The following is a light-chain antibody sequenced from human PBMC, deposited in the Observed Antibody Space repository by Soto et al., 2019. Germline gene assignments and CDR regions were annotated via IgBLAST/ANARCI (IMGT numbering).Light chain of an antibody. CDR2: AAS. CDR3: QQTFGVSYD. J-gene: IGKJ2*01. CDR1: QTINRT. V-gene: IGKV1-39*01. Sequence: DIQMTQSPSSLSASIGDRVTFNCRASQTINRTLNWYQQKLGQGPKLLIYAASILQSGVPARFSGAGFGTNFTLPISSLQPEDFATYYCQQTFGVSYDFGPGTRLEIK.